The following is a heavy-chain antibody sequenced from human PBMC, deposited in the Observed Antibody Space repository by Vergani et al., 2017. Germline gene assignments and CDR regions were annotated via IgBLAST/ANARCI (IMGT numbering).Heavy chain of an antibody. V-gene: IGHV4-34*01. Sequence: QVQLQQWGAGLLKPSETLSLTCAVYGGSFSGYYWSWIRQPPGKGLEWIGEINHSGSTNYIPSLKSRVTISVDTSKNQCSLKLSSVTAADTAVYYCARGRGDYWGQGTLVTVSS. J-gene: IGHJ4*02. D-gene: IGHD3-10*01. CDR1: GGSFSGYY. CDR3: ARGRGDY. CDR2: INHSGST.